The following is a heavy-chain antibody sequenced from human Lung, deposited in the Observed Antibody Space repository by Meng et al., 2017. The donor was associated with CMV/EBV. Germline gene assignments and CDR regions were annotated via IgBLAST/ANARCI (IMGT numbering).Heavy chain of an antibody. CDR1: GGTFSSYG. CDR3: ARGDSSWYRLDY. Sequence: SCKTSGGTFSSYGISWMRQAPGQGLEWMGGIIPILGTANYAQKFQGRVTITPAKSPGTAYMALSRLSSEATAVYYCARGDSSWYRLDYWGHGTLFPSPQ. V-gene: IGHV1-69*06. D-gene: IGHD6-13*01. J-gene: IGHJ4*01. CDR2: IIPILGTA.